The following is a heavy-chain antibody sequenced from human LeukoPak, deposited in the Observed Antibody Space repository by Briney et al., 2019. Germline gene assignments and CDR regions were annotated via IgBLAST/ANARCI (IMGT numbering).Heavy chain of an antibody. CDR2: LYYTGST. D-gene: IGHD6-19*01. Sequence: SETLSPTCTVSGGSITNYYWSWIRQPPGKGLEWIGYLYYTGSTNYNPSLKSRVTISVDMSKNQFSLKLRSMTAADTAVYYCARHGPGYSSVFDYWGQGTLVTVSS. V-gene: IGHV4-59*08. CDR3: ARHGPGYSSVFDY. CDR1: GGSITNYY. J-gene: IGHJ4*02.